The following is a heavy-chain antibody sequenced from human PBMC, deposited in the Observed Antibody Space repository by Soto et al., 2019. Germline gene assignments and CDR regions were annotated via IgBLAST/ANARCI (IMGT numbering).Heavy chain of an antibody. CDR1: GGSISSSNW. D-gene: IGHD2-2*01. CDR3: ARFGYCSSTSCETDEYYYYYGMDV. V-gene: IGHV4-4*02. CDR2: IYHSGST. J-gene: IGHJ6*02. Sequence: PSETLSLTCAVSGGSISSSNWWSWVRQPPGKGLEWIGEIYHSGSTNYNPSLKSRVTISVDKSKNQFSLKLSSVTAADTAVYYCARFGYCSSTSCETDEYYYYYGMDVWGQGTTVTFSS.